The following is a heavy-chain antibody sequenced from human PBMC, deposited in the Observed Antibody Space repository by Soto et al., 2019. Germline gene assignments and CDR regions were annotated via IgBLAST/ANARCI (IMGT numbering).Heavy chain of an antibody. Sequence: GGSLRLSCAASGFTFSSYAMHWVRQAPGKGLEWVAVISYDGSNKYYADSVKGRFTISRDNSKNTLHLQMNSLRAEDTAVYYCARDKGLAYCGGDCYADAFDIWAKGQWSPSPQ. CDR3: ARDKGLAYCGGDCYADAFDI. CDR1: GFTFSSYA. V-gene: IGHV3-30-3*01. J-gene: IGHJ3*02. CDR2: ISYDGSNK. D-gene: IGHD2-21*02.